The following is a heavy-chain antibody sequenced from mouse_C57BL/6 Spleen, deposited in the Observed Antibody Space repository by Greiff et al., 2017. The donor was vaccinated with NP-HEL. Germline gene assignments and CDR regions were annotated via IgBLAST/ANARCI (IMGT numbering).Heavy chain of an antibody. J-gene: IGHJ3*01. Sequence: EVQLQQSGPELVKPGASVKMSCKASGYTFTDYNMHWVKQSHGKSLEWIGYINPNNGGTSYNQKFKGKATLTVNKSSSTAYMELRSLTSEDSAVYYCARNDYYGSGFAYWGQGTLVTVSA. CDR1: GYTFTDYN. V-gene: IGHV1-22*01. CDR2: INPNNGGT. D-gene: IGHD1-1*01. CDR3: ARNDYYGSGFAY.